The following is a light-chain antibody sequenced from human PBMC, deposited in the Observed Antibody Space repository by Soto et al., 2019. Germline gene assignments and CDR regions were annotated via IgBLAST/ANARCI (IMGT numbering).Light chain of an antibody. J-gene: IGKJ1*01. CDR3: QQYAGSPWT. CDR1: QSVTSNY. Sequence: EIVLTQSPVTLSLSPWERATLSCRASQSVTSNYLAWYQQTPGQAPRLLFFGASIRATGIPDRFSGSGSGTDFTLTISRLEPEDFAVYYCQQYAGSPWTFGQGTKVDIK. CDR2: GAS. V-gene: IGKV3-20*01.